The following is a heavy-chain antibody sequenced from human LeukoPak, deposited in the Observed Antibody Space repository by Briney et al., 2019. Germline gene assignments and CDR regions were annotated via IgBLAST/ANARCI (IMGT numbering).Heavy chain of an antibody. CDR2: IWSDGSDK. Sequence: GGSLRLSCAASGFTFSHYGMHWVRQTPGAGLEWVALIWSDGSDKYYAKSVKGRFTISRDNSKNSLFLQMNSLRAEDTAVYYRAKDAQRGFDYSNSLQNWGQGILVTVSS. D-gene: IGHD4-11*01. CDR1: GFTFSHYG. V-gene: IGHV3-33*06. J-gene: IGHJ1*01. CDR3: AKDAQRGFDYSNSLQN.